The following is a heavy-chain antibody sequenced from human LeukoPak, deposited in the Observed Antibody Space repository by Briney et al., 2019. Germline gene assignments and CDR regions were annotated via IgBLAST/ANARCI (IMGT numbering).Heavy chain of an antibody. CDR1: GYTFTCYY. CDR3: ARVGYSSGYYYPFDY. D-gene: IGHD3-22*01. Sequence: GASVKVSCKASGYTFTCYYMHWVRQAPGQGLEWMGWSNPNSGGTNYAQKFQGRVTMTRDTSISTAYMELSRLRSDDTAVYYCARVGYSSGYYYPFDYWGQGTLVTVSS. J-gene: IGHJ4*02. V-gene: IGHV1-2*02. CDR2: SNPNSGGT.